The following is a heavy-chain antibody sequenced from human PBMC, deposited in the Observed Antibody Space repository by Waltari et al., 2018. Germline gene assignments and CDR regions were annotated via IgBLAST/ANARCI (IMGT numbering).Heavy chain of an antibody. Sequence: QVQLVESGGGVVQPGRSLRLSCAASGFTFSSYGMNWVRQAPGKGLEWVAVISYDGSNKYYADSVKGRFTISRDNSKNTLYLQMNSLRAEDTAVYYCAKGASSIAARPFDYWGQGTLVTVSS. CDR1: GFTFSSYG. V-gene: IGHV3-30*18. D-gene: IGHD6-6*01. CDR3: AKGASSIAARPFDY. CDR2: ISYDGSNK. J-gene: IGHJ4*02.